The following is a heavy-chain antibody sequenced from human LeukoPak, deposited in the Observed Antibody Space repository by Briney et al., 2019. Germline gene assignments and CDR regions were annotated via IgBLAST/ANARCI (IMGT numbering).Heavy chain of an antibody. V-gene: IGHV3-9*01. D-gene: IGHD6-13*01. CDR2: ISWNSGSI. Sequence: GGSLRLSCAASGFTFDDYAMHWVRQAPGKGLERVSGISWNSGSIGYADSVKGRFTISRDNAKNSLYLQMNSLRAEDTALYYCAKDITSWYLDAFDIWGQGTMVTVSS. CDR1: GFTFDDYA. J-gene: IGHJ3*02. CDR3: AKDITSWYLDAFDI.